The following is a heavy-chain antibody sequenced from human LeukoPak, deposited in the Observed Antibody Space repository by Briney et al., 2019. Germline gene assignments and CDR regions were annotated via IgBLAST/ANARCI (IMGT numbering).Heavy chain of an antibody. V-gene: IGHV3-66*01. Sequence: GGSLRLSCAASGFTFSSYSMNWVRQAPGKGLEWVSVIYSGGTTYYADSVKGRFTISRDNSKNTVYLQMNSLRAEDTAVYYCARDWGLGKFYFDYWGQGTLVTVSS. CDR2: IYSGGTT. J-gene: IGHJ4*02. D-gene: IGHD3-16*01. CDR1: GFTFSSYS. CDR3: ARDWGLGKFYFDY.